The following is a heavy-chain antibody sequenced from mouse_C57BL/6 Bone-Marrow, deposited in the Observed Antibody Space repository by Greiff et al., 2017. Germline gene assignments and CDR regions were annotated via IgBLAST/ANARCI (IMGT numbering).Heavy chain of an antibody. D-gene: IGHD2-1*01. CDR1: GFSLSTFGMG. CDR3: ARGGNYGFYYYAMDY. J-gene: IGHJ4*01. V-gene: IGHV8-8*01. CDR2: IWWDGDK. Sequence: QVTLKVCGPGILQPSQTLSLTCSFSGFSLSTFGMGVGWIRQPSGKGLEWLAHIWWDGDKYYNPALKSRLTISKDTSKNQVFLKIAHVDTADTATYYCARGGNYGFYYYAMDYWGQGTSVTVSS.